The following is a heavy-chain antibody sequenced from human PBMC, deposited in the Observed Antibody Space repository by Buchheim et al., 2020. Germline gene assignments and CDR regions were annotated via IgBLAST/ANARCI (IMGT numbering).Heavy chain of an antibody. J-gene: IGHJ5*02. CDR2: IYYSGST. D-gene: IGHD3-3*01. Sequence: QVQLQESGPGLVKPSQTLSLTCTVSGGSISSGGYYWSWIRQHPGKGLEWIGYIYYSGSTYYNPSLKSRVTITVERSKNKFSLTLSSVTAADTAVYYCARGSLSEQGWADFWSGYYTLNWFDPWGQGTL. CDR3: ARGSLSEQGWADFWSGYYTLNWFDP. CDR1: GGSISSGGYY. V-gene: IGHV4-31*03.